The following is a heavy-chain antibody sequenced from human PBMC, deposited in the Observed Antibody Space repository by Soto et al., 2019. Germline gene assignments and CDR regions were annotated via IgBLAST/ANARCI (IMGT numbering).Heavy chain of an antibody. CDR3: VGGMGWLPDY. CDR1: GGSISPFY. J-gene: IGHJ4*02. D-gene: IGHD5-12*01. Sequence: QVQLQESGPGLVKPSETLSLTCTVSGGSISPFYWNWFRQPPGKGLEWIGYVYYSGGTNYNPSLKSRVTISVDTSRNQFSLNLTSVTAAATAVYYCVGGMGWLPDYWGRGTLVTVSS. CDR2: VYYSGGT. V-gene: IGHV4-59*01.